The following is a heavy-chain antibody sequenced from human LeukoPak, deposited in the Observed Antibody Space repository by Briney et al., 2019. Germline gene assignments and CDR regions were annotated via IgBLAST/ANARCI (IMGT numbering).Heavy chain of an antibody. CDR2: INPSGGST. CDR1: GYTFTSYY. D-gene: IGHD3-10*01. CDR3: ARGHREPTHYYGSGSPDY. Sequence: ASVKVSCKASGYTFTSYYMHWVRQPPGQGLAWVGIINPSGGSTSYAPKFQGRVTMTMATATTTVYMQLSSLRSGDTAVYYCARGHREPTHYYGSGSPDYWGQGTLVTVSS. J-gene: IGHJ4*02. V-gene: IGHV1-46*01.